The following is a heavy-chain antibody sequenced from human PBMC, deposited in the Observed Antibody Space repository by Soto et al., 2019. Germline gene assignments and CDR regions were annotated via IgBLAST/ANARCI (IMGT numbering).Heavy chain of an antibody. V-gene: IGHV4-39*01. CDR3: ARHRSQDPPRGYYYYMDV. J-gene: IGHJ6*03. CDR2: IYYSGST. Sequence: QLQLQESGPGLVKPSETLSLTCTVSGGSISSSSYYWGWIRQPPGKGLEWIGSIYYSGSTYYNPSLKSRVTISVATSKNQFSLKLSSVTAADTAVYYCARHRSQDPPRGYYYYMDVWGKGTTVTVSS. CDR1: GGSISSSSYY. D-gene: IGHD3-10*01.